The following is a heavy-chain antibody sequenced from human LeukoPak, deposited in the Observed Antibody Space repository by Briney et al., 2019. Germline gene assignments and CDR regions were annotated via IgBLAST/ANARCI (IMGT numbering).Heavy chain of an antibody. Sequence: GGSLSFSCAASGFNFTNYNMNWVRQAPGKGLKWVSSIHSSSGYIYYADSLKSRFSISRDNAKNSLYLQMNSLRAEDTAVYYCARDLAWDAFDIWGQGTMVTVSS. V-gene: IGHV3-21*01. CDR2: IHSSSGYI. J-gene: IGHJ3*02. CDR3: ARDLAWDAFDI. CDR1: GFNFTNYN.